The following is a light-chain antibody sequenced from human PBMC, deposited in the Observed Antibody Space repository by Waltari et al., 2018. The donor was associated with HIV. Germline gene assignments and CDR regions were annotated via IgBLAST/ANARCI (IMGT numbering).Light chain of an antibody. V-gene: IGKV1-NL1*01. CDR1: QDILNS. J-gene: IGKJ4*01. CDR3: QQYFNDPHT. Sequence: DIQITQSPSSLSASVGDRVTITCRASQDILNSLAWYQQTSGKVPKLLVYNTFTLQTGVPSRFSGSGSGTDYTLTISALQPEDFATYYCQQYFNDPHTFGGGTKVEIK. CDR2: NTF.